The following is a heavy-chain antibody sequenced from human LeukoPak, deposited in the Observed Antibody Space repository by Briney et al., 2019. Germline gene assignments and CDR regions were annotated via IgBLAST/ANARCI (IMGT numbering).Heavy chain of an antibody. Sequence: GGSLRLSCAASGFTFSDYYMSWVRQAPGKGLEWVSAMSPSGDTTFYVDSVRGRFTISRDNSKNTLYLQMNSLRGEDTAVYYCAKDLLGYNWNDYYYYYGMDVWGQGTTVTVSS. CDR2: MSPSGDTT. J-gene: IGHJ6*02. D-gene: IGHD1-1*01. CDR3: AKDLLGYNWNDYYYYYGMDV. CDR1: GFTFSDYY. V-gene: IGHV3-23*01.